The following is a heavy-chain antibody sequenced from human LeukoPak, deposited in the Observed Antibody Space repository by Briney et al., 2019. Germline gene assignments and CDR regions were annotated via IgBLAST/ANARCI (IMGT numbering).Heavy chain of an antibody. CDR3: ARHTGGIAAALSWFDP. Sequence: SETLSLTCAVYGGSFSGYYWSWIRQPPGKGLEWIGEINHSGSTNYNPSLKSRVTILVDTSKNQFSLKLSSVTAADTAVYYCARHTGGIAAALSWFDPWGQGTLVTVSS. J-gene: IGHJ5*02. D-gene: IGHD6-13*01. V-gene: IGHV4-34*01. CDR2: INHSGST. CDR1: GGSFSGYY.